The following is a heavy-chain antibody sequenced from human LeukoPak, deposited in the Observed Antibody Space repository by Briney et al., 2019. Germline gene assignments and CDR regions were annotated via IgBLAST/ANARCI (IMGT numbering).Heavy chain of an antibody. Sequence: GASVKVSCKASGYTFTSYGISWVRQAPGQGLEWMGWISAYNGNTNYAQKLQGRVTMTTDTSTSTAYMELRSLRSDDTAVYYCARGWSGGSYMGWFDPWGQGTLVTVSS. J-gene: IGHJ5*02. CDR1: GYTFTSYG. D-gene: IGHD1-26*01. V-gene: IGHV1-18*01. CDR2: ISAYNGNT. CDR3: ARGWSGGSYMGWFDP.